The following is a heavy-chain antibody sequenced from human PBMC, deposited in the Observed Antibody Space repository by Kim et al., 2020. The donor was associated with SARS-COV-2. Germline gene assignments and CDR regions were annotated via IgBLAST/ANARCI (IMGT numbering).Heavy chain of an antibody. D-gene: IGHD5-12*01. J-gene: IGHJ4*02. Sequence: TYNPSLKSRVTIAVDTSKNQFSLKLSSVTAADTAVYYCARRGWLQGHFDYWGQGTLVTVSS. V-gene: IGHV4-59*08. CDR3: ARRGWLQGHFDY.